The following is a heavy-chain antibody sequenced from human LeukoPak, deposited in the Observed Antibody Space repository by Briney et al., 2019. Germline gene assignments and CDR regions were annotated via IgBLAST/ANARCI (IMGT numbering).Heavy chain of an antibody. CDR2: IRLSDGYT. CDR1: GFTFDNYA. J-gene: IGHJ4*02. Sequence: PGGSLRLSCAASGFTFDNYAMTWVRQAPGKGLEWVSAIRLSDGYTYYADSVQGRFIISRDTSKNTVSLQMNSLTGDDTALYYCARVAGCYSIRPFDFWGQGTVVIVSS. CDR3: ARVAGCYSIRPFDF. D-gene: IGHD1-26*01. V-gene: IGHV3-23*01.